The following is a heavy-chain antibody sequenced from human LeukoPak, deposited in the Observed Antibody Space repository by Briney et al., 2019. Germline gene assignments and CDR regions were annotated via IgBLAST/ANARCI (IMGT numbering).Heavy chain of an antibody. CDR2: ISSSSSYI. J-gene: IGHJ6*02. CDR1: GFTFSSYS. V-gene: IGHV3-21*01. CDR3: ARGYGDKASNLYYYYGMDV. D-gene: IGHD4-17*01. Sequence: GGSLRLSRAASGFTFSSYSMNWVRQAPGKGLEWVSSISSSSSYIYYADSVKGRFTISRDNSKNTLYLQMNSLRAEDTAVYYCARGYGDKASNLYYYYGMDVWGQGTTVTVSS.